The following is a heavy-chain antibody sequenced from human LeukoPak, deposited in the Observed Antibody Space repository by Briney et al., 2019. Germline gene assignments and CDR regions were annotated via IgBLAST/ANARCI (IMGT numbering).Heavy chain of an antibody. V-gene: IGHV1-46*01. Sequence: LVASVKVSCKASGYTFTSYYMHWVRQAPGQGLEWMGIINPSGGSTSYAQKFQGRVTMTRDMSTSTVYVELSSLRSEDTAVYYCARDGGGGYNFGDFDYWGQGTLVTVSS. CDR1: GYTFTSYY. D-gene: IGHD5-24*01. CDR2: INPSGGST. CDR3: ARDGGGGYNFGDFDY. J-gene: IGHJ4*02.